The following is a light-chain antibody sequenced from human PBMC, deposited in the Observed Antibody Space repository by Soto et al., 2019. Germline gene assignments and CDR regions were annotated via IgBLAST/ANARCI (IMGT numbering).Light chain of an antibody. CDR3: SSYGGSNYWV. V-gene: IGLV2-8*01. J-gene: IGLJ3*02. CDR1: SSDVGAYNY. CDR2: AVT. Sequence: QSALTQPPSASGSPGQSVTISCTGTSSDVGAYNYVSWYQQHPGKVPKLLIYAVTKRPSEVPDRFSGSKSGNTASLTVSGLQAEDEVDYYCSSYGGSNYWVFGGGTKLTVL.